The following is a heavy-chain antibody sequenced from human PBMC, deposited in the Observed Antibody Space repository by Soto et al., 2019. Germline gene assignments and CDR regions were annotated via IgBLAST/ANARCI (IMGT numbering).Heavy chain of an antibody. Sequence: QVQLQESGPGLVKPSETLSLTCSVSGGSFSPNYWSWIRQPPGKGLEWVGYIYYGGNTSYNPSLKCRVTIALDPSKRQFSLRLSPVTAAATAVYYCARLGAYYQTPDPWGPGALVTVSS. D-gene: IGHD2-21*01. CDR3: ARLGAYYQTPDP. J-gene: IGHJ5*02. V-gene: IGHV4-59*08. CDR2: IYYGGNT. CDR1: GGSFSPNY.